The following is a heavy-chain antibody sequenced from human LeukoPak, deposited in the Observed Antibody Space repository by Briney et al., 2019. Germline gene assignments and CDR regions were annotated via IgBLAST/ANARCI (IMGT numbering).Heavy chain of an antibody. CDR3: ARDRNSAYYSDY. CDR2: ISSSSSYI. CDR1: GFTFSTYS. J-gene: IGHJ4*02. Sequence: PGGSLRLSCAASGFTFSTYSMNWVRQAPGKGLEWGPSISSSSSYIYYADSVKGRFTISRDNAKNSLYLQMNSLRAEDTAVYFCARDRNSAYYSDYWGQGTLVTVSS. V-gene: IGHV3-21*01. D-gene: IGHD1-26*01.